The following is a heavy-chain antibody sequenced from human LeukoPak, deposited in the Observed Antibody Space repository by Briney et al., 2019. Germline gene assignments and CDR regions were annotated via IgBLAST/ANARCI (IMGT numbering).Heavy chain of an antibody. J-gene: IGHJ4*02. CDR3: ITPLPYSAQ. CDR2: IKPKTDGETT. V-gene: IGHV3-15*07. D-gene: IGHD2-21*01. CDR1: GFTFSSFG. Sequence: PGRSLRLSCGASGFTFSSFGMYWVRQAPGKGLEWVGRIKPKTDGETTEYAAPVKDRFSISRDDSKSMMYLQMNSLKTEDTAVYYCITPLPYSAQGGQGTLVTVSS.